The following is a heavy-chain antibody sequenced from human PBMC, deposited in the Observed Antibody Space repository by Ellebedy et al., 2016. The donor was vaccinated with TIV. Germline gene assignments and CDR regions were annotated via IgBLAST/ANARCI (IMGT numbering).Heavy chain of an antibody. D-gene: IGHD2-2*01. V-gene: IGHV3-53*01. CDR3: ARPTVPATICGACGMDV. Sequence: PGGSLRLSCAASGFTVSSNFMTWVRQAPGKGLEWVSVIYGGGTIRYADSVKGRFTISRDNSKNTVDLQMNSLNAEDTAVYYCARPTVPATICGACGMDVWGQGTTVIVSS. CDR2: IYGGGTI. J-gene: IGHJ6*02. CDR1: GFTVSSNF.